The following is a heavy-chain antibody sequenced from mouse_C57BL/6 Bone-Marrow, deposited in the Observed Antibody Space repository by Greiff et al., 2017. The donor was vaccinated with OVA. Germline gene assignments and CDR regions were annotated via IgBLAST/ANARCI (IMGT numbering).Heavy chain of an antibody. CDR1: GIDFSRYW. D-gene: IGHD1-1*01. Sequence: DVQLQESGGGLVQPGGSLKLSCAASGIDFSRYWMSWVRRAPGKGLEWIGEINPDSSTINYAPSLKDKFIISRDNAKNTLYLQMSKVRSEDTALYYCARPDYYYGSSLDYWGQGTTLTVSS. V-gene: IGHV4-1*01. CDR2: INPDSSTI. J-gene: IGHJ2*01. CDR3: ARPDYYYGSSLDY.